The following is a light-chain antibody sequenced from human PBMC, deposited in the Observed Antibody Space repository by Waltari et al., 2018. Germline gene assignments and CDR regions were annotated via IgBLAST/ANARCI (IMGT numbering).Light chain of an antibody. CDR3: QQYYSIPIT. V-gene: IGKV4-1*01. J-gene: IGKJ5*01. Sequence: DIVMTQSPDSLTVSLGERATINCKSSQSVFYSSNNKDSLAWYQQKPGQPPKLLIYWASTRESGVPDRFSGSGSGTDFTLTISSLQAEDVAVYYCQQYYSIPITCGQGTRLEIK. CDR1: QSVFYSSNNKDS. CDR2: WAS.